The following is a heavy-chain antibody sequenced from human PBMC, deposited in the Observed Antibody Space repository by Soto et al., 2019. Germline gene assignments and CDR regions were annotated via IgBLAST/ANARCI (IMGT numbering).Heavy chain of an antibody. D-gene: IGHD3-9*01. CDR1: GISLNTSAVG. Sequence: QITLKESGPTLVKPTQTLTLTCTFSGISLNTSAVGVGWIRQPPGKALEWLAPIYWDDDKRYSPSLKSRLTITKDTSKNHVVLTMTNMDPVDTATYYCAHLLLRYFDWLPLAYDYWGQGTLVTVSS. CDR2: IYWDDDK. CDR3: AHLLLRYFDWLPLAYDY. J-gene: IGHJ4*02. V-gene: IGHV2-5*02.